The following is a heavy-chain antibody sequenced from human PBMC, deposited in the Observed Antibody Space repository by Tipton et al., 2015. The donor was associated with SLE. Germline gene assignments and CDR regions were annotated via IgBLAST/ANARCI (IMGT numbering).Heavy chain of an antibody. V-gene: IGHV4-34*01. J-gene: IGHJ3*02. CDR3: ARGIGAFDI. CDR2: INHSGRT. CDR1: GGSFSGYY. Sequence: TLSLTCAVYGGSFSGYYWSWIRQPPGRGLEWIGEINHSGRTNYTSSLKSRVTISVDTSKNQFSLKLSSVTAADTAVYYCARGIGAFDIWGQGTMVTVSS.